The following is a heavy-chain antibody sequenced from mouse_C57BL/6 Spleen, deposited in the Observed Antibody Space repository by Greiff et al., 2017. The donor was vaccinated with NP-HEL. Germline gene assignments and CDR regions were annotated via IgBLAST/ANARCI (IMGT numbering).Heavy chain of an antibody. V-gene: IGHV1-69*01. J-gene: IGHJ3*01. D-gene: IGHD3-2*02. CDR3: ARSETAQAWFAY. Sequence: QVQLQQPGAELVMPGASVKLSCKASGYTFTSYWMHWVKQRPGQGLEWIGEIDPSDSYTNYHQKFKGKSTLTVDKSSSTAYMQLSSLTSEDSGVYYCARSETAQAWFAYWGQGTLVTVSA. CDR1: GYTFTSYW. CDR2: IDPSDSYT.